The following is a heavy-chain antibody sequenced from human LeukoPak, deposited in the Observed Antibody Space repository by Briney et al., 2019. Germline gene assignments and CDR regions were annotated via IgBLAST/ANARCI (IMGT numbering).Heavy chain of an antibody. Sequence: QTGGSLRLSCAASGFTFRNYYMHWVRQAPGKGLEWVAVISLDGNNEYYADSVKGRFSLSRDNSMNTLYLQLNSLRTEDTAMYYCARKTGDCWGQGTLVIVSS. CDR2: ISLDGNNE. V-gene: IGHV3-30-3*01. CDR1: GFTFRNYY. J-gene: IGHJ4*02. D-gene: IGHD1-14*01. CDR3: ARKTGDC.